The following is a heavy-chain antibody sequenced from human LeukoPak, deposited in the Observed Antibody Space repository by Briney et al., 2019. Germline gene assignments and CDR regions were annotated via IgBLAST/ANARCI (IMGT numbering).Heavy chain of an antibody. CDR2: IYSGGST. Sequence: HPGGSLRLSCAASGFTVSSNYMSWVRQAPGKGLEWVSVIYSGGSTYYADSVKGRFTISRDNSKNTLYLRMNSLRAEDTAVYYCARDRVYCSSTSCHKDNWFDPWGQGTLVTVSS. CDR3: ARDRVYCSSTSCHKDNWFDP. J-gene: IGHJ5*02. D-gene: IGHD2-2*02. CDR1: GFTVSSNY. V-gene: IGHV3-53*01.